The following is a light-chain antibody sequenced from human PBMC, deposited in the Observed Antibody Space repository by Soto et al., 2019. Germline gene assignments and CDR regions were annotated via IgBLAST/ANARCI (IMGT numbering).Light chain of an antibody. CDR3: MQALQTPST. CDR1: QSLLHSNGYNY. CDR2: LGS. J-gene: IGKJ1*01. Sequence: DIVMAQYPLSLPVTPGEPASISCRSSQSLLHSNGYNYLHWYLQKPGQSPQLLIYLGSNRASGVPDRFSGSGSGTDFTLKISRVEAEDVGVYYCMQALQTPSTFGQGTKVDIK. V-gene: IGKV2-28*01.